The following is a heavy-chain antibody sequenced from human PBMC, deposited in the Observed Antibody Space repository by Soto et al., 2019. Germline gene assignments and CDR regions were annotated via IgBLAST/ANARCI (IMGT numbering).Heavy chain of an antibody. CDR3: TRSVAVPGAHIDY. J-gene: IGHJ4*02. D-gene: IGHD6-19*01. CDR2: VYYTGST. CDR1: GGSISGSY. V-gene: IGHV4-59*01. Sequence: SETLSLTCSVSGGSISGSYWSWIRQSPGKGLEWLGCVYYTGSTNYSPSLRSRVSISVDTSKNEFSLRLSSVTAADTAVYFCTRSVAVPGAHIDYWGQGTQVTVSS.